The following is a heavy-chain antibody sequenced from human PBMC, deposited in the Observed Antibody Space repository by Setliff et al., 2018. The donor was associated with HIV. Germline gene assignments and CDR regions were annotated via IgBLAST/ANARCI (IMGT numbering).Heavy chain of an antibody. V-gene: IGHV3-23*01. J-gene: IGHJ4*02. CDR1: GFTFSNYD. D-gene: IGHD3-16*01. CDR2: VSGSGGFT. CDR3: VRDDDTTSHYGLFEF. Sequence: PGGSLRLSCAASGFTFSNYDMTWVRQAPGKGLEWVSGVSGSGGFTSYADSVKGRFTISRHNSKNTLYLHMNSLRAEDTAVYYCVRDDDTTSHYGLFEFWGQGTLVTVSS.